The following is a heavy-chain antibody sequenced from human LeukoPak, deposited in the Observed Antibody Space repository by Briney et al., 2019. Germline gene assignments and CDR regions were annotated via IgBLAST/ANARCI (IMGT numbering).Heavy chain of an antibody. J-gene: IGHJ4*02. Sequence: GGSLRLSCAASGFTFSSYGMHWVRQAPGKGLEWVAVIWYDGSNKYYADSVKGRFTISRDNSKNTLYLQMNSLRAEDTAVYYCAKSRPGDGYNPYYFDYWGQGTLVTVSS. CDR2: IWYDGSNK. CDR1: GFTFSSYG. V-gene: IGHV3-33*06. CDR3: AKSRPGDGYNPYYFDY. D-gene: IGHD5-24*01.